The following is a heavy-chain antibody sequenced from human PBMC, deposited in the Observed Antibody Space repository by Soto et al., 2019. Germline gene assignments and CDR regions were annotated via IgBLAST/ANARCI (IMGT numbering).Heavy chain of an antibody. CDR3: ATVYTAAWSTHNYYYMDV. CDR1: GYTLTELS. D-gene: IGHD3-16*01. J-gene: IGHJ6*03. CDR2: FDPEDGET. V-gene: IGHV1-24*01. Sequence: QVQLVQSGADVKEPGASVQVSCTVSGYTLTELSIHWVRQAPGKGLEWMGGFDPEDGETLYAQKFQGRVTMTEDTSTDTAYMDLSSLSSEDTAVYYCATVYTAAWSTHNYYYMDVWGKGTTVTVSS.